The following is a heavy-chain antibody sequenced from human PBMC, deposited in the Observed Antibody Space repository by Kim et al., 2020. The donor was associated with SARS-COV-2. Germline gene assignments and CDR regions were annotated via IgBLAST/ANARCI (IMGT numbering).Heavy chain of an antibody. J-gene: IGHJ6*02. CDR1: GFTFSSYW. CDR3: AREIDDNYYYYYGMDV. CDR2: INSDGSST. Sequence: GGSLRLSCAASGFTFSSYWMHWVRQAPGKGLVWVSRINSDGSSTSYADSVKGRFTISRDNAKNTLYLQMNSLRAEDTAVYYCAREIDDNYYYYYGMDVWGQGTTVTVSS. V-gene: IGHV3-74*01. D-gene: IGHD3-9*01.